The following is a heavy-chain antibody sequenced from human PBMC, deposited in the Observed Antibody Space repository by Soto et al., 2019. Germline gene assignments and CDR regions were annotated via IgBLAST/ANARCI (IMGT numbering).Heavy chain of an antibody. CDR1: GFTFSNFA. V-gene: IGHV3-30*04. J-gene: IGHJ4*02. CDR2: ISHDGKRT. D-gene: IGHD6-6*01. CDR3: AKERFYSSSSHLPYFG. Sequence: GGSLRLSCAVSGFTFSNFAMHWIRQAPGKGLEWVAMISHDGKRTYYADSVKGRFTVSRDNSMKTLYVHMTSLRPDDTAVYYCAKERFYSSSSHLPYFGGAQETLVTVSS.